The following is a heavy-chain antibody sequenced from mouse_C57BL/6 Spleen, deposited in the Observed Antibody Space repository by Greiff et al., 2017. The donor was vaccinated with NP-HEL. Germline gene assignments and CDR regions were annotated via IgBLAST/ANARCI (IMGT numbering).Heavy chain of an antibody. CDR2: ISDGGSYT. Sequence: EVKLVESGGGLVKPGGSLKLSCAASGFTFSSYAMSWVRQTPEKRLEWVATISDGGSYTYYPDNVKGRFTISRDNAKNNLYLQMSQLKSEDTAMYYCARDRYYDYEGYFDVWGTGTTVTVSS. J-gene: IGHJ1*03. V-gene: IGHV5-4*01. D-gene: IGHD2-4*01. CDR3: ARDRYYDYEGYFDV. CDR1: GFTFSSYA.